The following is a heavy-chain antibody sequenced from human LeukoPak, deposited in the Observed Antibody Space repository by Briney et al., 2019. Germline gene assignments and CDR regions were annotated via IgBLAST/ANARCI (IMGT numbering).Heavy chain of an antibody. Sequence: PSETLSLTCAVYGGSFSGYYWSWIRQPPGKGLEWIGEINHSGSTNYNPSLKSRVTISVDTSKNQFSLKLSSVTAADTAVYYCARRGNYYDILTGYPYCYYYGMDVWGQGTTVTVSS. D-gene: IGHD3-9*01. CDR1: GGSFSGYY. V-gene: IGHV4-34*01. J-gene: IGHJ6*02. CDR3: ARRGNYYDILTGYPYCYYYGMDV. CDR2: INHSGST.